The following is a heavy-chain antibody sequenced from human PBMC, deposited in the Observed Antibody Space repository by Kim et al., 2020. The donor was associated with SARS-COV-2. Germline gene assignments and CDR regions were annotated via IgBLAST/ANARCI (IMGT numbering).Heavy chain of an antibody. V-gene: IGHV4-39*01. J-gene: IGHJ4*02. D-gene: IGHD6-13*01. CDR1: GGSISSSSYY. CDR3: ARHGAAAGTSY. Sequence: SETLSLTCTVSGGSISSSSYYWGWIRQPPGKGLEWIGSIYYSGSTYYNPSLKSRVTISVDTSKNQFSLKLSSVTAADTAVYYCARHGAAAGTSYWGQGTL. CDR2: IYYSGST.